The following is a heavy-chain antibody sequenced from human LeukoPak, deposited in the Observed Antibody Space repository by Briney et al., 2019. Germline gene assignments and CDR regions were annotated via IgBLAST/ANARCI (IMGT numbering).Heavy chain of an antibody. J-gene: IGHJ5*02. CDR1: GGSISSYY. V-gene: IGHV4-59*01. CDR2: IYYSGST. CDR3: AREAFYWFDP. Sequence: KTSETLSLTCTVSGGSISSYYWSWIRQPPGKGLEWIGYIYYSGSTNYNPSLKSRVTISVDTSKNQFSLKLSFVIAADTAVYYCAREAFYWFDPWGQGTLVTVSS.